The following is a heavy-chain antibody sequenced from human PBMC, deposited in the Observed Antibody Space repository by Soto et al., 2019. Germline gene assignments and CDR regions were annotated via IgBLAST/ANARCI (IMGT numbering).Heavy chain of an antibody. Sequence: SETLSLTCAVYGGSFSGYYWSWIRQPPGKGLEWIGEINHSGSTNYNPSLKSRVTISVDTSKNQFSLKLSSVTAADTAVYYCARGGYDFWSGYPTGYFDYWGQGTLVTVSS. CDR2: INHSGST. D-gene: IGHD3-3*01. CDR3: ARGGYDFWSGYPTGYFDY. J-gene: IGHJ4*02. CDR1: GGSFSGYY. V-gene: IGHV4-34*01.